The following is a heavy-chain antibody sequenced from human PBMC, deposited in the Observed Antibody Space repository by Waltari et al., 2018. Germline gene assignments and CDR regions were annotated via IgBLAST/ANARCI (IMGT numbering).Heavy chain of an antibody. CDR2: IYSGGST. D-gene: IGHD4-17*01. J-gene: IGHJ1*01. CDR1: GFTVRSNY. CDR3: ASGGGGYGDYDGYFQH. Sequence: EVQLVESGGGLIQPGGSLRLSCAAAGFTVRSNYMSWVRQAPGKGLEWVSFIYSGGSTYYADSVKGRFTISRDNAKNTLYLQMNSLRAEDTAVYYCASGGGGYGDYDGYFQHWGQGTLVTVSS. V-gene: IGHV3-53*01.